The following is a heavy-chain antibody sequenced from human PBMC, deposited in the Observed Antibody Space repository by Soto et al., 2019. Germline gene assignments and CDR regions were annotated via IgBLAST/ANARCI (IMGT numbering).Heavy chain of an antibody. Sequence: GGSLRLSCAASGFTFRDYVMNWVRQAPGKGLEWVSYISSSGIDTGYADAVKGRFTISRDNAKNSLFLHMNSLRPEDTAFYYCVKDAAGSADSWGQGTLVTVSS. D-gene: IGHD6-25*01. CDR3: VKDAAGSADS. J-gene: IGHJ4*02. V-gene: IGHV3-9*01. CDR2: ISSSGIDT. CDR1: GFTFRDYV.